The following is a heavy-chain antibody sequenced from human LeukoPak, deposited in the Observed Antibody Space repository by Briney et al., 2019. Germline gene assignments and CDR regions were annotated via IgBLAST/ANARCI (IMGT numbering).Heavy chain of an antibody. CDR2: ISSDNYI. V-gene: IGHV3-21*01. D-gene: IGHD2-2*01. CDR3: AREVLIVVEPAANTIDY. J-gene: IGHJ4*02. Sequence: GGSLRLSCAASGFIFSGYSMNWVRQAPGKGLEWVSSISSDNYIYYADSVKGRFTVSRDNAKNSLFLQMNSLRVEDTAVYFCAREVLIVVEPAANTIDYWGQGTRVTVSS. CDR1: GFIFSGYS.